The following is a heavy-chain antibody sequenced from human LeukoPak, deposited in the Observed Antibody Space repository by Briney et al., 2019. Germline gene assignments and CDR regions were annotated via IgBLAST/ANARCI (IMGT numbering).Heavy chain of an antibody. D-gene: IGHD3-10*01. V-gene: IGHV1-69*13. Sequence: SVKVSCKASGGTFSSYAISWVRQAPGQGLEWMGGIIPIFGTANYAQKFQGRVTITADESTSTAYMELSSLRSEDTAVYYCATCQWFGELLPLGYWGQGTLVTLSS. CDR1: GGTFSSYA. CDR2: IIPIFGTA. J-gene: IGHJ4*02. CDR3: ATCQWFGELLPLGY.